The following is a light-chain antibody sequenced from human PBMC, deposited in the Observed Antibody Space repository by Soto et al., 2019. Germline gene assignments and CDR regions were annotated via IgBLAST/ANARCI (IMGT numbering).Light chain of an antibody. J-gene: IGKJ4*01. CDR1: QSVNSN. V-gene: IGKV3-15*01. Sequence: EIVMTQSPVTLSVSPGDRATLSCRASQSVNSNLAWYQQKPGQTPKLLIYVASTRATGIPARFSGSGSGTEFTLTIRSLQSEDFAVYYCQQYNVWPLTFGGGTKVEFQ. CDR2: VAS. CDR3: QQYNVWPLT.